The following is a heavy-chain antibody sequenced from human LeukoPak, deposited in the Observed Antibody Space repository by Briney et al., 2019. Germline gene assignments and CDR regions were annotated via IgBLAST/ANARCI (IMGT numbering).Heavy chain of an antibody. CDR3: ARGVVPAAMASAPFDY. CDR1: GGSISSGSYY. CDR2: IYTSGST. Sequence: SETLSLTCTVSGGSISSGSYYWSWIRQPAGKGLEWIGRIYTSGSTNYNPSLKSRVTISVDTSKNQFSLKLSSVTAADTAVYYCARGVVPAAMASAPFDYWGQGTLVTVSS. D-gene: IGHD2-2*01. V-gene: IGHV4-61*02. J-gene: IGHJ4*02.